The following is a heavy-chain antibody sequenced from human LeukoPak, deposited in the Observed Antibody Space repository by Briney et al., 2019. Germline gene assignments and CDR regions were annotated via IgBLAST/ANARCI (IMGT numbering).Heavy chain of an antibody. D-gene: IGHD2-2*01. V-gene: IGHV3-30-3*01. CDR3: ARDGGDCSSTSCYPWFDP. J-gene: IGHJ5*02. CDR1: GFTFSSYA. Sequence: GGSLRLSCAASGFTFSSYAMHWVRQAPGKGLEWVAVISYDGSNKYYADSVKGRFTISRDNSKNTLYLQMSSLRAEDTAVYYCARDGGDCSSTSCYPWFDPWGQGTLVTVSS. CDR2: ISYDGSNK.